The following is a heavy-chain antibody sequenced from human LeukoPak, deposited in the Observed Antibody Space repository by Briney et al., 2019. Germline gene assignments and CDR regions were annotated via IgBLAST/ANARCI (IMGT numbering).Heavy chain of an antibody. CDR3: ARHGRSLYSSGWSDY. CDR2: INHSGST. CDR1: GGSFSGYY. J-gene: IGHJ4*02. Sequence: SETLSLTCAVYGGSFSGYYWSWIRQPPGKGLEWIGEINHSGSTNYNPSLKSRVTISVDTSKNQFSLKLSSVTAADTAVYYCARHGRSLYSSGWSDYWGQGTLVTVSS. V-gene: IGHV4-34*01. D-gene: IGHD6-19*01.